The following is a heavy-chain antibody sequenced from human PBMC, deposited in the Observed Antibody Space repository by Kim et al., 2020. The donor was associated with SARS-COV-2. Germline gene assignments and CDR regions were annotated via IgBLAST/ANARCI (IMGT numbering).Heavy chain of an antibody. Sequence: GGSLRLSCAASGFTFSSYGMHWVRQAPGKGLEWVAVIWYDGSNKYYADSVKGRFTISRDNSKNTLYLQMNSLRAEDTAVYYCAKERRPQSYYFDYWGQGTLVTVSS. CDR1: GFTFSSYG. V-gene: IGHV3-33*06. D-gene: IGHD1-1*01. CDR3: AKERRPQSYYFDY. J-gene: IGHJ4*02. CDR2: IWYDGSNK.